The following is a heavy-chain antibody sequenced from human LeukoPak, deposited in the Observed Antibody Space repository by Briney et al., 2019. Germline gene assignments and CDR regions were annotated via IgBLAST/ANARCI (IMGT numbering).Heavy chain of an antibody. J-gene: IGHJ1*01. V-gene: IGHV3-23*01. CDR1: GFIFSSYG. D-gene: IGHD6-13*01. Sequence: PGGSLRLSCGASGFIFSSYGMQWVRQAPGKGLEWVSAISGSGGSTYYADSVKGRFTISRDNSKNTLYLQMNSLRAEDTAVYYCATTAGRWSEYFQHWGQGTLVTVSS. CDR3: ATTAGRWSEYFQH. CDR2: ISGSGGST.